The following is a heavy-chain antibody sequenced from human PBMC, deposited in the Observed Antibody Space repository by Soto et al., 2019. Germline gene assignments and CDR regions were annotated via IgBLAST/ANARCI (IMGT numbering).Heavy chain of an antibody. D-gene: IGHD3-3*01. Sequence: PGGPQRLSYASSGFNFSSYGMHLVSQAPGKGLEWVAVISYDGSNKYYADSVKGRFTISRDNSKNTLYLQMNSLRAEDTAVYYCAKDGLRFLEWLLYPNYYYYMDVLGKGTTVTVSS. J-gene: IGHJ6*03. V-gene: IGHV3-30*18. CDR1: GFNFSSYG. CDR2: ISYDGSNK. CDR3: AKDGLRFLEWLLYPNYYYYMDV.